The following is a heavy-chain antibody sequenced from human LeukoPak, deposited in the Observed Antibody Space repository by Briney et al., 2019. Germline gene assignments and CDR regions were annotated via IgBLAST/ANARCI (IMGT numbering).Heavy chain of an antibody. CDR3: ARSDRHYYYYYMDV. Sequence: SETLSLTCAVYGGSFSGYYWSWIRQPPGKGLEWIGEINHSGSTNYNPSLKSRVTISVDTSKNQFSLKLSSVTAADTAVYYCARSDRHYYYYYMDVWGKGTTVTVS. V-gene: IGHV4-34*01. CDR2: INHSGST. CDR1: GGSFSGYY. D-gene: IGHD3-22*01. J-gene: IGHJ6*03.